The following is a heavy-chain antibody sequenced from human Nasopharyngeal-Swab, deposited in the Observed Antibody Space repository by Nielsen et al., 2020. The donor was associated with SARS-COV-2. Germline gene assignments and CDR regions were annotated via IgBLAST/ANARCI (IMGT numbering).Heavy chain of an antibody. Sequence: ETLSLTCTVSGGSITSSRHRWGWIRQPPGKGLQWIGQILVNRYTEYHPSVRGRITVYVDTSENYFSLRLSSVTAADTAVYYCARLDPFGSEDKWGQGTLVTVSS. D-gene: IGHD3-3*01. CDR1: GGSITSSRHR. CDR3: ARLDPFGSEDK. CDR2: ILVNRYT. V-gene: IGHV4-39*02. J-gene: IGHJ4*02.